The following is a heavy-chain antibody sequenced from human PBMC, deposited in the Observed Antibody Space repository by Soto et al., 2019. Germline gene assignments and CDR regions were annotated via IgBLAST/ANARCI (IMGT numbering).Heavy chain of an antibody. CDR1: GGSTSRYY. D-gene: IGHD2-2*02. CDR3: EYRDSLGALGY. V-gene: IGHV4-59*01. J-gene: IGHJ4*01. Sequence: SEALSLTCTVSGGSTSRYYWSWIRQPPGKGLEWIGYIYNSGSTNYNPSLKSRVTISVDTSKNQFSLNLSSVTAADTAVYYCEYRDSLGALGYLGQGTLVTVSS. CDR2: IYNSGST.